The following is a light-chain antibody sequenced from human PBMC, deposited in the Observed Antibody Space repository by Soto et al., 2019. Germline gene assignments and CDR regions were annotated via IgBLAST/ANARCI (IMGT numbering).Light chain of an antibody. CDR3: PQANSFPFT. J-gene: IGKJ3*01. CDR1: QVINKW. Sequence: DIQMTQSPSSVSASVGDRVTITCRASQVINKWLAWYQQKPGKAPKLLMYAASSLQSGVPSRFSGSGSGTDFTLTISSLQPEDFATYYCPQANSFPFTFGPGTKLHIK. CDR2: AAS. V-gene: IGKV1-12*02.